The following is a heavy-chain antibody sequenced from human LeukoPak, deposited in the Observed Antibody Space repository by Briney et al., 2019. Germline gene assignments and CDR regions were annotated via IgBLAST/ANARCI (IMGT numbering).Heavy chain of an antibody. J-gene: IGHJ4*02. CDR2: ISGSGGST. D-gene: IGHD3-22*01. CDR3: AKDFDSSGSLFDY. Sequence: TGGSLRLSCAASGFTFSSYAMSWVRQAPGKGLEWVSAISGSGGSTYYADSVKGRFTISRDNSKNTLYLQMNSLRAEDTVVYYCAKDFDSSGSLFDYWGQGTLVTVSS. V-gene: IGHV3-23*01. CDR1: GFTFSSYA.